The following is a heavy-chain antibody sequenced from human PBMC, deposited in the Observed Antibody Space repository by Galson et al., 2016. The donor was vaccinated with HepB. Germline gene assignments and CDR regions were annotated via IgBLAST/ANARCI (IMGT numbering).Heavy chain of an antibody. CDR3: ARSNFYSRDAFFDP. V-gene: IGHV4-4*07. Sequence: ETLSLTCTVSGGSVTTYYWNWIRQPAGRPLEWIGRLYPPENTNYNPSFKSRVTMSINTSKKEFSLKLTSVTAAATAIYYCARSNFYSRDAFFDPWGQGTLVTVSS. J-gene: IGHJ5*02. D-gene: IGHD1-26*01. CDR1: GGSVTTYY. CDR2: LYPPENT.